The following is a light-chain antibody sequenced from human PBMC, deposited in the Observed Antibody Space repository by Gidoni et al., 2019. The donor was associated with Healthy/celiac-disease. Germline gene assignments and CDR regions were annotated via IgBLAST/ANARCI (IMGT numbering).Light chain of an antibody. CDR2: GND. V-gene: IGLV1-44*01. CDR3: ASWDDNLSSPV. Sequence: QSVLTHPPSASGTPGQRVTIACSGSSSNIGENTVNWYQQLPGTAPKRLMYGNDQRPPGVTDRFSGSKSGTSASLAISGLQSEDEADYYCASWDDNLSSPVFGGGTKLTVL. CDR1: SSNIGENT. J-gene: IGLJ2*01.